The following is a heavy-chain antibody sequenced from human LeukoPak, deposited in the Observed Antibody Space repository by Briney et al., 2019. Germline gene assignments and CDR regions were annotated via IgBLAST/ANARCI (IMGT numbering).Heavy chain of an antibody. D-gene: IGHD1-1*01. CDR2: IHTSGST. V-gene: IGHV4-4*07. Sequence: SETLSLTCTVSGGSISSYYWSWIRQPAGKGLEWIGRIHTSGSTNYNPSLKSRVTMSVDTSKNQFSLKLSSVTAADTAVYYCAREECNWNDVGWFDPWGQGTLVTVSS. CDR3: AREECNWNDVGWFDP. CDR1: GGSISSYY. J-gene: IGHJ5*02.